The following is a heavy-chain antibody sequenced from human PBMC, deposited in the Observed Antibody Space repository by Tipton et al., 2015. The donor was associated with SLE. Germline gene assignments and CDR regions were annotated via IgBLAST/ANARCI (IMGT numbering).Heavy chain of an antibody. J-gene: IGHJ4*02. CDR1: GGSFSGYY. Sequence: GLVKPSETLSLTCAVYGGSFSGYYWSWIRQPPGKGLEWIGEINHSGSTNYNPSLKSRVTISVDTAKNQFSLKLSSVTAADTAVYYCARGWADCSSTSCYTEYYFDYWGQGTLVTVSS. CDR2: INHSGST. V-gene: IGHV4-34*01. CDR3: ARGWADCSSTSCYTEYYFDY. D-gene: IGHD2-2*02.